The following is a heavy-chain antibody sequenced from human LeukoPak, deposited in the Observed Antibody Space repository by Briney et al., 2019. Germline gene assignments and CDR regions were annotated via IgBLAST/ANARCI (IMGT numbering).Heavy chain of an antibody. CDR3: AIDPGIAAAITTNYYYYMDV. CDR1: GGTFSSYA. V-gene: IGHV1-69*05. CDR2: IIPIFGTA. J-gene: IGHJ6*03. Sequence: ASVKVSCKASGGTFSSYAISWVRQAPGQGLEWMGGIIPIFGTANYAQKFQGRVTITTDESTSTAYMELSSLRSEDTAVYYCAIDPGIAAAITTNYYYYMDVWGKGTTVTVSS. D-gene: IGHD6-13*01.